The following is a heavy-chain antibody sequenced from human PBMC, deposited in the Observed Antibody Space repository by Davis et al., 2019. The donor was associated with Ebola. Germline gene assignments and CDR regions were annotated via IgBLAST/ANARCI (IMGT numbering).Heavy chain of an antibody. D-gene: IGHD1-26*01. CDR1: GFTFSIYN. J-gene: IGHJ5*02. CDR3: ARDGVSGRYHGYNWFDP. Sequence: PGGSLRLSCAASGFTFSIYNMNWVRQVPGKGLEWLSLITSRGSTIYYADSVRGRFTISRDNVKNSLYLQMNSLRAEDTAVYYCARDGVSGRYHGYNWFDPWGQGTLVTVSS. CDR2: ITSRGSTI. V-gene: IGHV3-21*01.